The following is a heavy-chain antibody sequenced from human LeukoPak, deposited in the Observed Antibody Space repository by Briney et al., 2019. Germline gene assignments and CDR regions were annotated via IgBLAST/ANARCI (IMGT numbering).Heavy chain of an antibody. CDR2: IIHDGSNK. V-gene: IGHV3-30*18. Sequence: GGSLRLSCAASGFTFSSYVMHWVRQAPGKGLEWVAVIIHDGSNKDYADSVKGRFTISRDNSKNTLYLQMNSLRTEDTAVYYCAKVPTGVGSGSYWGQGTLVTVSS. D-gene: IGHD3-10*01. CDR1: GFTFSSYV. CDR3: AKVPTGVGSGSY. J-gene: IGHJ4*02.